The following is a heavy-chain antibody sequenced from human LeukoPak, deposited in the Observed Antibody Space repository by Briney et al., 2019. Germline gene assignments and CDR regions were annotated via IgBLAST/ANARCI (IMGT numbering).Heavy chain of an antibody. CDR2: IYYSGST. Sequence: SETLSLTCTVSGGSISSSSYYWSWIRQPPGKGLEWIGYIYYSGSTNYNPSLKSRVTISVDTSKNQFSLKLSSVTAADTAVYYCARGRAAAGFDYWGQGTLVTVSS. J-gene: IGHJ4*02. CDR1: GGSISSSSYY. V-gene: IGHV4-61*01. CDR3: ARGRAAAGFDY. D-gene: IGHD6-13*01.